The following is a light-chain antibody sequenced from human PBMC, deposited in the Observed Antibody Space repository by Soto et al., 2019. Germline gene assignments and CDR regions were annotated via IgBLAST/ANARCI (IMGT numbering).Light chain of an antibody. J-gene: IGLJ1*01. CDR1: SSDVGSYNY. CDR2: EVS. CDR3: SSYTTRTTLYV. V-gene: IGLV2-14*01. Sequence: VLTQPASVSGSPGQSITISCTGTSSDVGSYNYVSWYQLHPGKAPKLMIYEVSNRPSGVSNRFSGSKSGDTASLTISGLQAEDEADYYCSSYTTRTTLYVFGTGTKVTVL.